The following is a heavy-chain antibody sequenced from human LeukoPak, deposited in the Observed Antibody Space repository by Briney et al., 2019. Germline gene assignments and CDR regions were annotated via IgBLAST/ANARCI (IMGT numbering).Heavy chain of an antibody. CDR1: GFSFSTYT. CDR3: VKGISSGFDY. D-gene: IGHD6-19*01. CDR2: ISSNGGST. Sequence: GGSLGLSCSVSGFSFSTYTMYWGCHAQGEGLEYVSAISSNGGSTYYENSVKGRFTISKDNSKNTLYLQMSSLRAEDTAVYDCVKGISSGFDYWGQGTLVTVSS. J-gene: IGHJ4*02. V-gene: IGHV3-64D*06.